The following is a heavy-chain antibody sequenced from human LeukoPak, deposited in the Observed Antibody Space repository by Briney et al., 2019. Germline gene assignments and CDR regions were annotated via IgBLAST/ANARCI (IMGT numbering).Heavy chain of an antibody. CDR3: ARCTASCYANAFDV. Sequence: GGSLRLSCAASGFTFSSYGMHWVRQAPGKGLEWVAVISYDGSDKYHADSVKGRFTISRDNSKNTLYLQMNSLRPEDTAVYYCARCTASCYANAFDVWGQGTLLTVSS. CDR1: GFTFSSYG. J-gene: IGHJ3*01. V-gene: IGHV3-30*03. D-gene: IGHD2-2*01. CDR2: ISYDGSDK.